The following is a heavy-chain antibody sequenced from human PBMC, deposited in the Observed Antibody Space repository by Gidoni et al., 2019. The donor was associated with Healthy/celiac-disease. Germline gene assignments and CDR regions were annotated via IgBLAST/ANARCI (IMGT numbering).Heavy chain of an antibody. D-gene: IGHD6-13*01. CDR2: ISGGGGST. CDR3: AKDIRGSSWVIDY. CDR1: GFTFSSYA. J-gene: IGHJ4*02. Sequence: EVQLLESGGGLVQPGGSLRLSCAASGFTFSSYAMSWVRQAPGKGLEWVSAISGGGGSTYYADSVKGRFTISRDNSKNTLYLQMNSLRAEDTAVYYCAKDIRGSSWVIDYWGQGTLVTVSS. V-gene: IGHV3-23*01.